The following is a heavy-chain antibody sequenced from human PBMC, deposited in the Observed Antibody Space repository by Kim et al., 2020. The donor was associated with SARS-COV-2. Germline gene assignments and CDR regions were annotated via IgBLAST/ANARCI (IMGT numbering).Heavy chain of an antibody. D-gene: IGHD6-13*01. V-gene: IGHV3-33*06. CDR1: GFTFSSYG. Sequence: GGSLRLSCAASGFTFSSYGMHWVRQAPGKGLEWVAVIWYDGSNKYYADSVKGRFTISRDNSKNTLYLQMNSLRAEDTAVYYCAKGPTRVGSSWYVGELEFDPWGQGTLVTVSS. J-gene: IGHJ5*02. CDR2: IWYDGSNK. CDR3: AKGPTRVGSSWYVGELEFDP.